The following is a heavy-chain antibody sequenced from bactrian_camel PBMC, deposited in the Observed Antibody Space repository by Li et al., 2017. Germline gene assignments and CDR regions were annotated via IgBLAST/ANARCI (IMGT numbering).Heavy chain of an antibody. CDR1: GNTHSSNC. J-gene: IGHJ4*01. CDR2: IATDGLT. CDR3: VRGEYGGHWYPVSHNY. V-gene: IGHV3S53*01. D-gene: IGHD6*01. Sequence: VQLVESGGGSVQAGGSPRLSCAASGNTHSSNCMGWFRQRPGKEREGVATIATDGLTYYADFAKGRFTISQDSAKNMVYLQMNNLKPEDTAVYYCVRGEYGGHWYPVSHNYWGQGTQVTVS.